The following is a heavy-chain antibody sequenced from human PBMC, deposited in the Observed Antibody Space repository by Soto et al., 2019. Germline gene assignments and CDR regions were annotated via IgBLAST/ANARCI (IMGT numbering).Heavy chain of an antibody. Sequence: ASVKVSCKASGYTFTSYGISWVRQAPGQGLEWMGWISAYNGNTNYAQKLQGRVTMTTDTSTSTAYMELRSVRSDDTAVYYCARDAPHYGSGSYYGMDVWGQGTTVTVSS. V-gene: IGHV1-18*04. J-gene: IGHJ6*02. CDR1: GYTFTSYG. CDR3: ARDAPHYGSGSYYGMDV. CDR2: ISAYNGNT. D-gene: IGHD3-10*01.